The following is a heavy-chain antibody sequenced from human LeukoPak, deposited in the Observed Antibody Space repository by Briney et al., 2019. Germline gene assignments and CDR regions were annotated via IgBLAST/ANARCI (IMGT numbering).Heavy chain of an antibody. CDR2: ISSSAYDI. Sequence: GGSLRLSCAASGFTFSAYAMSWVRQAPGKGLEWVSSISSSAYDIFDADSVKGRFTISRDNSKNTLYLQMNSLRAEDTAVYYCAKDEGYCSGGSCYLGAFDIWGQGTMVTVSS. V-gene: IGHV3-23*01. CDR1: GFTFSAYA. D-gene: IGHD2-15*01. CDR3: AKDEGYCSGGSCYLGAFDI. J-gene: IGHJ3*02.